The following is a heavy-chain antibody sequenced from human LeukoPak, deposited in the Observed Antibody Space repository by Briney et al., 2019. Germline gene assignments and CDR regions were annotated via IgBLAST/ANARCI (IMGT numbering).Heavy chain of an antibody. Sequence: GGSLRLSCAASGFTFSSYSMNWVRQAPGKGLEWVSSISSSTSYIYYADSVKGRFTISRDNAKNSLYLQMNSLRAEDTAVYYCARSLKSGTRNPFDPWGQGTLVTVSS. CDR3: ARSLKSGTRNPFDP. D-gene: IGHD1-14*01. CDR2: ISSSTSYI. CDR1: GFTFSSYS. J-gene: IGHJ5*02. V-gene: IGHV3-21*01.